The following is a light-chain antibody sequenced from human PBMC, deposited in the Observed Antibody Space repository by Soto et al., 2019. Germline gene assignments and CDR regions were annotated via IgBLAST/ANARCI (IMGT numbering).Light chain of an antibody. CDR1: QSITGY. J-gene: IGKJ2*01. Sequence: DIQMTQSPSSLSASVGDRVTITCRASQSITGYLNWYQQKPGKAPKLLIYAASSLQSGVPSRFSGSGSGTDFNLTISSLQRDDFATYFCQQSLGIPYTFGQGTRLETK. V-gene: IGKV1-39*01. CDR2: AAS. CDR3: QQSLGIPYT.